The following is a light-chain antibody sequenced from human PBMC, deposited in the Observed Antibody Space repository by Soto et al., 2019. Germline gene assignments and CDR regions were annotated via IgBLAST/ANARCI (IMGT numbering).Light chain of an antibody. CDR1: QSVAGS. V-gene: IGKV3-11*01. Sequence: EILFTQSPATLSLSPGERAILSCRASQSVAGSLAWYQQKPGQAPRLLIYDISTRAAAIPARLSGSGSGTDFTLTVRSLEPEDFALYYCQQRSNRITFGQGTRLEIK. CDR3: QQRSNRIT. J-gene: IGKJ5*01. CDR2: DIS.